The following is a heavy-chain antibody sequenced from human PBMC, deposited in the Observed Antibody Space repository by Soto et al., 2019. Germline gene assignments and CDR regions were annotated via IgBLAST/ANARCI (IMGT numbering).Heavy chain of an antibody. CDR1: GFTFRRYC. D-gene: IGHD2-2*01. Sequence: QMQLVESGGGVVQPGRSLRLSCAASGFTFRRYCIHWVRQAPGKGLEWVALIWFDGSKKYYVDSVKGRFAVSRDNSKNTLYVQMNSLRVEDTAVYYWARDRLVPYGYGMDVWGQGTTVTVSS. CDR3: ARDRLVPYGYGMDV. CDR2: IWFDGSKK. V-gene: IGHV3-33*01. J-gene: IGHJ6*02.